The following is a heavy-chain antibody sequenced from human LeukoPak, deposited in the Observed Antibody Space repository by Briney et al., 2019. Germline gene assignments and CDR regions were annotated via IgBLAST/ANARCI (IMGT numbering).Heavy chain of an antibody. CDR1: GFTVSSNY. Sequence: GGSLRLSCAASGFTVSSNYMSWVRQAPGKGLEWVGFIRSKAYGGTTEYAASVKGRFTISRDDSKSIAYLQMNSLKTEDTAVYYCTIDGRDAFDIWGQGTMVTVSS. J-gene: IGHJ3*02. V-gene: IGHV3-49*04. D-gene: IGHD1-26*01. CDR3: TIDGRDAFDI. CDR2: IRSKAYGGTT.